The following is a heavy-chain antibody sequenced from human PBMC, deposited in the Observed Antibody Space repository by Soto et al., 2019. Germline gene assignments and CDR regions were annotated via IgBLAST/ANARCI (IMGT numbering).Heavy chain of an antibody. CDR2: ISTNGGST. CDR1: GFTFSIYA. Sequence: GGSLRLSCSASGFTFSIYAMHWVRQAPGKGLEYVSSISTNGGSTDYADSVKGRFTISRDNSKNTVYLQMSSLRVEDTAVYYCVKGEYSYDSSDYYPFDYWGQGTLVTVSS. CDR3: VKGEYSYDSSDYYPFDY. J-gene: IGHJ4*02. V-gene: IGHV3-64D*06. D-gene: IGHD3-22*01.